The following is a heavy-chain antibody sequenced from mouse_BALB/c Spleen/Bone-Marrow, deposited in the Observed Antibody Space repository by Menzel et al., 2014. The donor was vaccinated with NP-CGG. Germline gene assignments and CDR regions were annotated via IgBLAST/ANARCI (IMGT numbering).Heavy chain of an antibody. CDR2: INPDSNTI. V-gene: IGHV4-1*02. D-gene: IGHD2-3*01. CDR3: ARLGYYGGFAY. J-gene: IGHJ3*01. Sequence: EVQGVESGGGLVQPGGSLKLSCAASGFDFSRYWMSWVRQAPGKGLHWIGEINPDSNTINYTPSLKDKFIISRDNAKNTLYLQMSKVRSEDTALYYCARLGYYGGFAYWGQGTLVTVSA. CDR1: GFDFSRYW.